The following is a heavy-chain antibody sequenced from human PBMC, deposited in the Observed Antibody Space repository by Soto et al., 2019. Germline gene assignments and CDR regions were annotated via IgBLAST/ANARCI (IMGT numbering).Heavy chain of an antibody. CDR2: IFYTGTT. V-gene: IGHV4-39*02. CDR3: ARLVVVAPVANA. D-gene: IGHD2-2*01. Sequence: ETLSLTCSVSGGSISYNSYYWGWIRQPPGKGLEWVGGIFYTGTTYYSPSLKDRVTISVDTSKNYFSLNLTSVTAADTAVYFCARLVVVAPVANAWGQGTLVTVYS. CDR1: GGSISYNSYY. J-gene: IGHJ5*02.